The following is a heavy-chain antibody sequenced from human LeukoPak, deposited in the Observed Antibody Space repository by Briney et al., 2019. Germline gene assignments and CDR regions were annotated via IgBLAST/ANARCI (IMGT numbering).Heavy chain of an antibody. Sequence: PGGSLRLSCAASGFTFSSHAMHWVRQAPGKGLEWVAVISYDGGDKSYADSVKGRSTISRDNSKNTLYLQMNSLRAEDTAVYYCARSVPAARYRWFGPDYWGQGTLVTVSS. CDR1: GFTFSSHA. J-gene: IGHJ4*02. D-gene: IGHD2-2*01. CDR3: ARSVPAARYRWFGPDY. CDR2: ISYDGGDK. V-gene: IGHV3-30*04.